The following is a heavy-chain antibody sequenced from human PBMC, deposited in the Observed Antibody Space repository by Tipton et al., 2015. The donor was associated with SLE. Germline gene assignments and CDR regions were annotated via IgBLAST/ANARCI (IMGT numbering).Heavy chain of an antibody. CDR1: GFTFSRYW. Sequence: GSLRLSCAASGFTFSRYWMSWVRQAPGKGLEWVAKIKQDGSEKYYVDSVKGRFTISKDNAKKSLYLQMNSLRAEDTAVYYCARAQSGYDFKGKAVAGAFDYWGQGTLVTVSS. V-gene: IGHV3-7*01. D-gene: IGHD6-19*01. CDR3: ARAQSGYDFKGKAVAGAFDY. CDR2: IKQDGSEK. J-gene: IGHJ4*02.